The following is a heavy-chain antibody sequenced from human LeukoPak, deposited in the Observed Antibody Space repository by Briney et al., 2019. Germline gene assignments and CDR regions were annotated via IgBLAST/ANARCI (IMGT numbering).Heavy chain of an antibody. D-gene: IGHD3-10*01. CDR3: ARSPVLLWFGEPRFDY. Sequence: GGSLRLSCAASGFTFSSYGMHWVRQAPGKGLEWVAVISYDGSNKYYADSVKGRFTISRDNSKNTLYLQMNSLRAEDTAVYYCARSPVLLWFGEPRFDYWGQGTLVTVSS. CDR2: ISYDGSNK. V-gene: IGHV3-30*03. CDR1: GFTFSSYG. J-gene: IGHJ4*02.